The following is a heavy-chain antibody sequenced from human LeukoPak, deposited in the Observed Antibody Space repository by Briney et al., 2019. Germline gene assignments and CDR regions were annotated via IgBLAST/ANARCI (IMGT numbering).Heavy chain of an antibody. J-gene: IGHJ4*02. D-gene: IGHD5-24*01. V-gene: IGHV4-61*02. CDR3: ARGRRDGYNWYYFDY. CDR2: IYTSGST. CDR1: GGSISSGSYY. Sequence: PSQTLSLTCTVSGGSISSGSYYWSWIRQPAGKGLEWIGRIYTSGSTNYNPSLKGRVTISVDTSKNQFSLKLSSVTAADTAVYYCARGRRDGYNWYYFDYWGQGTLVTVSS.